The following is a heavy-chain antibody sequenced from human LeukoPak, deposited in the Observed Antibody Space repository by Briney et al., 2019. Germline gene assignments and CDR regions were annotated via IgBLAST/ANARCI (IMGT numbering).Heavy chain of an antibody. CDR3: ARRVHSRRYSYYYTDV. J-gene: IGHJ6*03. V-gene: IGHV4-39*07. CDR2: MHYSGTI. CDR1: GGSIAVSSHH. D-gene: IGHD1-26*01. Sequence: KSSETLSLTCTVSGGSIAVSSHHWEWIRQPPGKGLEWIGSMHYSGTIYYNPSLKSRATMSVDTSKNQFSLRLSSVTAADTAVYSCARRVHSRRYSYYYTDVWGNGTTVTVSS.